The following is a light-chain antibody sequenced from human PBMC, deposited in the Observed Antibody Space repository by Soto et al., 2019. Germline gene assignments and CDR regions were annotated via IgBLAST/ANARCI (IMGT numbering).Light chain of an antibody. Sequence: QSALTQPASVSGSPGQSITISCIGTSSDVGGHNYVSWYQQYPGKAPKLIISEVSDRPSGISNRFSGSTSGNTASLTISGLQAEDEADYYCSSYTSSNTGVFGGGTKVTVL. CDR2: EVS. CDR3: SSYTSSNTGV. CDR1: SSDVGGHNY. J-gene: IGLJ3*02. V-gene: IGLV2-14*01.